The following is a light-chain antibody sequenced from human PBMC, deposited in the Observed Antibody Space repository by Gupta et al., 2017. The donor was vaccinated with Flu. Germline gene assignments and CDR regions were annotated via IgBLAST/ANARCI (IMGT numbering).Light chain of an antibody. J-gene: IGKJ2*01. CDR3: QQSVSTPHN. V-gene: IGKV1-39*01. CDR1: QSVRDN. Sequence: PSSLSASVGDRVTITCRASQSVRDNLNWYQQKPGKAPELLIYAASSLQSGVPSRFSGDGSGTDFTLTVSRLQPEDFATYYCQQSVSTPHNFGQGTKLKIK. CDR2: AAS.